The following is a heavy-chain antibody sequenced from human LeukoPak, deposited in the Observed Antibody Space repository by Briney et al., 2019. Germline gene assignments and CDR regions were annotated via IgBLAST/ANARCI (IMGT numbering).Heavy chain of an antibody. CDR2: ISSSSSYI. V-gene: IGHV3-21*01. CDR3: ARANPSYGMIVMDFDY. J-gene: IGHJ4*02. Sequence: GGSLILSCAVSGFTFSSYSMNWVRQAPGKGLEWVSSISSSSSYIYYADSVKGRFTISRDNAKNSLYLQMNSLRAEDTAVYYCARANPSYGMIVMDFDYWGQGTLVTVSS. CDR1: GFTFSSYS. D-gene: IGHD3-22*01.